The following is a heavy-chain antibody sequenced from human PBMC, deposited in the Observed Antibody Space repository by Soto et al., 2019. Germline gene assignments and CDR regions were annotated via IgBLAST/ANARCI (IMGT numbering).Heavy chain of an antibody. D-gene: IGHD3-3*01. CDR1: GFSLTTSGVG. V-gene: IGHV2-5*02. J-gene: IGHJ4*02. CDR3: AHRILRTVFGLVTTTAIYFDF. Sequence: QITLNESGPTVVKPAEPLTLTCTFSGFSLTTSGVGVGWIRQSPGKAPEWLALLYWADDKRYSASLKSRLTLTKDASNNQVVLTMASVDPADTATYYCAHRILRTVFGLVTTTAIYFDFWGRGTPVVVSS. CDR2: LYWADDK.